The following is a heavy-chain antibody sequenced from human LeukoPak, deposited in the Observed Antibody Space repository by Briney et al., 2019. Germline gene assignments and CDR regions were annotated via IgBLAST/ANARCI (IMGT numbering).Heavy chain of an antibody. V-gene: IGHV1-2*04. Sequence: GASVKVSCTASGYTFTSYYMHWVRQAPGQGLEWMGWINPNSGGTNYAQKFQGWVTMTRDTSISTAYMELSRLRSDDTAVYYCARGASGSYYSGFDYWGQGTLVTVSS. D-gene: IGHD1-26*01. CDR3: ARGASGSYYSGFDY. CDR2: INPNSGGT. J-gene: IGHJ4*02. CDR1: GYTFTSYY.